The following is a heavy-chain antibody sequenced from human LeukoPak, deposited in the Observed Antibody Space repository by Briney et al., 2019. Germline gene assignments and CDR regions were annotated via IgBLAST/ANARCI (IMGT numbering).Heavy chain of an antibody. V-gene: IGHV3-30*18. J-gene: IGHJ4*02. CDR2: MSYDGSNK. Sequence: GGSLRLSCAASGFTFSSFGMHWVRQAPGKGLELVAVMSYDGSNKYYADSVKGRFTISRDNSKNTLYLQMNSLRAEDTAVYYCAKDMYSYGHGYFDYWGQGTLVTVSS. CDR1: GFTFSSFG. D-gene: IGHD5-18*01. CDR3: AKDMYSYGHGYFDY.